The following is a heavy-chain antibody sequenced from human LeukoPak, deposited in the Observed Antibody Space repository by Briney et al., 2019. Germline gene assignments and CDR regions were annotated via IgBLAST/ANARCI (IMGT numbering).Heavy chain of an antibody. D-gene: IGHD3-22*01. CDR2: IYSGGST. J-gene: IGHJ4*02. Sequence: GGSLRLSCAVSGFSFDTYWMSWVRQAPGKGLEWVSVIYSGGSTYYADSVKGRFTISRDNSKNTLYLQMNSLRAEDTAVYYCARGAAVVVIAYFDYWGQGTLVTVSS. V-gene: IGHV3-66*01. CDR3: ARGAAVVVIAYFDY. CDR1: GFSFDTYW.